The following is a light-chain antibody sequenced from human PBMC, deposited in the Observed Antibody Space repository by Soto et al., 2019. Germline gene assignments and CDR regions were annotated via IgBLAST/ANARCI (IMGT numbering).Light chain of an antibody. CDR1: QSVNSNF. V-gene: IGKV3-20*01. CDR3: QQYNTSPRT. CDR2: GAS. J-gene: IGKJ1*01. Sequence: EIVLTQSPGTLSLSPGERATLSCRASQSVNSNFLAWYQQKPGQAPRLLISGASNRATGIPDRFSGSGSGTDFTLTISRLEPEDFAVYYCQQYNTSPRTFGQGTKVDIK.